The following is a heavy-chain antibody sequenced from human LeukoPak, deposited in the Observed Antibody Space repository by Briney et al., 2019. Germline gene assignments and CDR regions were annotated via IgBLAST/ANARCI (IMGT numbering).Heavy chain of an antibody. D-gene: IGHD1-14*01. CDR1: GFTFSSYS. CDR3: ITEDRMDV. CDR2: ISSSSTYI. Sequence: GGSLRLSCAASGFTFSSYSINWVRQAPGKGLEWVSSISSSSTYIYYVDSVKGRFTISRDNAKNSLYLQMNSLKSEDTAVYYCITEDRMDVWGKGTTVTVSS. V-gene: IGHV3-21*03. J-gene: IGHJ6*04.